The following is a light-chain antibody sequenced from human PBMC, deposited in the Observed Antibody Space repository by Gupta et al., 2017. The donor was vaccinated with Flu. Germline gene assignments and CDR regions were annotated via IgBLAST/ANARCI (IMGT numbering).Light chain of an antibody. Sequence: QSVLTQPPSVSVAPVQRVAISCTGRSANIGARYGVHWYQQLQGAVPKLLIYRTTNRPSGVPDRFSASKSGTSASLAIAGLQAEDEADYYCQSYDNSRSGWVFGGGTKLTVL. CDR1: SANIGARYG. V-gene: IGLV1-40*01. CDR3: QSYDNSRSGWV. J-gene: IGLJ3*02. CDR2: RTT.